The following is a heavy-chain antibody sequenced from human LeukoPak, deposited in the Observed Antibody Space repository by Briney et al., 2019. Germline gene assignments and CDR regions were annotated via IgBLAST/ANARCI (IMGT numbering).Heavy chain of an antibody. V-gene: IGHV3-33*01. J-gene: IGHJ4*02. CDR2: IWYDGSNK. D-gene: IGHD3-3*01. CDR1: GFTFSSYG. CDR3: ARGMYYDFWSGYQESPTDFDY. Sequence: GRSLRLSCAAPGFTFSSYGMHWVRQAPGKGLEWVAVIWYDGSNKYYADSVKGRFTISRDNSKNTLYLQMNSLRAEDTAVYYCARGMYYDFWSGYQESPTDFDYWGQGTLVTVSS.